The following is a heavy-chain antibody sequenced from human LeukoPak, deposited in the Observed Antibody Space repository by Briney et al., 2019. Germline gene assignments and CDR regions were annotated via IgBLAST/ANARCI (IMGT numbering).Heavy chain of an antibody. CDR1: GFTFSSYW. V-gene: IGHV3-74*01. J-gene: IGHJ4*02. Sequence: GGSLRLSCAASGFTFSSYWMNWVRQAPGKGLVWVSRIASDGSSTTYADSVKGRFSISRDNAKNTLHLQMNSLRVEDTAVYYCARGRPHGNDYWGQGTLVTVSS. CDR3: ARGRPHGNDY. CDR2: IASDGSST. D-gene: IGHD4-23*01.